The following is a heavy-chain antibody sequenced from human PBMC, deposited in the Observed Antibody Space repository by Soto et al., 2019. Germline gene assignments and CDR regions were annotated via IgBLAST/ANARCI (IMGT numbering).Heavy chain of an antibody. CDR2: IYYSGST. CDR1: GGSISSSSYY. J-gene: IGHJ6*02. Sequence: PSETLSLTCTVSGGSISSSSYYWGWIRQPPGKGLEWIGSIYYSGSTYYNPSLKSRVTISVDTSKNQFSLKLSSVTAADTAVYYLGGAPGYSYHPNDHSGLAVWGQGTTVTVSS. CDR3: GGAPGYSYHPNDHSGLAV. D-gene: IGHD5-18*01. V-gene: IGHV4-39*01.